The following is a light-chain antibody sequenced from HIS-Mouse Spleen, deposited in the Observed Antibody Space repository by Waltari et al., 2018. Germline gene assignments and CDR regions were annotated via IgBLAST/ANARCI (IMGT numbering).Light chain of an antibody. Sequence: QSVLTQPPSASGTPGQRVTIPRSGSSPNIGTNYVSWYQQPPGTAPKLLIYRNNRRPSGVPDRFSGSKSGTSASLAISGLRSEDEADYYCAAWDDSLSGPVFGGGTKLTVL. J-gene: IGLJ3*02. V-gene: IGLV1-47*01. CDR1: SPNIGTNY. CDR2: RNN. CDR3: AAWDDSLSGPV.